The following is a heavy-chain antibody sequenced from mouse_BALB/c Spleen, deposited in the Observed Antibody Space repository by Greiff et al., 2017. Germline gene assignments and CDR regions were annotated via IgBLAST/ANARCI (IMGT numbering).Heavy chain of an antibody. D-gene: IGHD2-12*01. Sequence: ESGPGLVAPSQSLSITCTVSGFSLTSYDISWIRQPPGKGLEWLGVIWTGGGTNYNSAFMSRLSISKDNSKSQVFLKMNSLQTDDTAIYYCVRDTREWFAYWGQGTLVTVSA. V-gene: IGHV2-9-2*01. CDR3: VRDTREWFAY. CDR1: GFSLTSYD. J-gene: IGHJ3*01. CDR2: IWTGGGT.